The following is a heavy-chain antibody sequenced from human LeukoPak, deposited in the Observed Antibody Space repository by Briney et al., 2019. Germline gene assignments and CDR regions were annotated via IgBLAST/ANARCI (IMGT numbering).Heavy chain of an antibody. CDR3: ASLVSSGEMDV. D-gene: IGHD3-3*01. CDR2: ISSSSSYI. V-gene: IGHV3-21*01. Sequence: PGGSLRLSCAASGFTFSSYSMNWVRQAPGKGLEWVSSISSSSSYIYYADSVKGRFTISRDNAKISLYLQMNSLRAEDTAVYYCASLVSSGEMDVWGQGTTVTVSS. CDR1: GFTFSSYS. J-gene: IGHJ6*02.